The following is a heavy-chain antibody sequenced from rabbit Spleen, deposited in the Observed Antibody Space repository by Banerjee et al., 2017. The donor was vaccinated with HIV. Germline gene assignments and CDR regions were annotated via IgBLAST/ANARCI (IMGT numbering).Heavy chain of an antibody. V-gene: IGHV1S7*01. D-gene: IGHD1-1*01. CDR3: ARDLTSVVGWNFNL. J-gene: IGHJ4*01. CDR2: IDPVFGNT. CDR1: GFEFSNYY. Sequence: QELVESGGGLVQPGESLKLSCNASGFEFSNYYVSWVRQAPGKGLEWTGYIDPVFGNTYYASWVNGRFTISSDNAQNTVDLQMNSLTAADTATYFCARDLTSVVGWNFNLWGPGTLVT.